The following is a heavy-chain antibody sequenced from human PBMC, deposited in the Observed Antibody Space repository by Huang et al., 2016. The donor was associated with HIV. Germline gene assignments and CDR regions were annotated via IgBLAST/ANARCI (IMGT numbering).Heavy chain of an antibody. Sequence: QVHLVQSGAEVKKPGASVKVSCKASGYTFTNYDINWLRQAPGRGLEWMGLTNPNTGNTGCSQGFQGIVTMTRKTSITTAYMELTSLTSEDTAVYYCARSAYGDLDYWGRGTLVIVSS. CDR2: TNPNTGNT. D-gene: IGHD4-17*01. CDR1: GYTFTNYD. CDR3: ARSAYGDLDY. V-gene: IGHV1-8*02. J-gene: IGHJ4*02.